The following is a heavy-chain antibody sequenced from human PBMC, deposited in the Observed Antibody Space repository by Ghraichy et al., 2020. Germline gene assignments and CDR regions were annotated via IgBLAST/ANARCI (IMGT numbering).Heavy chain of an antibody. CDR3: ARGSTVVRFFYYDGMDV. V-gene: IGHV3-48*02. J-gene: IGHJ6*02. CDR2: ITSSSRTK. Sequence: GSLRLSCVGSGFTFSSYSMNWVRQSPGKGLEWVSYITSSSRTKSYADSVKGRFTISRDNAQHALYLQMNSLRDEDTAVYYCARGSTVVRFFYYDGMDVWGQGTTVTVS. CDR1: GFTFSSYS. D-gene: IGHD4-23*01.